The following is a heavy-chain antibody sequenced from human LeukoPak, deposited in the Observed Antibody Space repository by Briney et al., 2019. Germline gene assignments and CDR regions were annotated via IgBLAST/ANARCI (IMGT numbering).Heavy chain of an antibody. J-gene: IGHJ6*03. CDR1: GGSFSGYY. V-gene: IGHV4-34*01. CDR2: INHSGST. CDR3: AIRSKPTSIAARRGYYYMDV. D-gene: IGHD6-6*01. Sequence: SETLSLTCAVYGGSFSGYYWSWIRQPPGKGLEWIGEINHSGSTNYNPSLKSRVTISVDTSKNQFSLKLSSVTAADTAVYYCAIRSKPTSIAARRGYYYMDVWGKGTTVTVSS.